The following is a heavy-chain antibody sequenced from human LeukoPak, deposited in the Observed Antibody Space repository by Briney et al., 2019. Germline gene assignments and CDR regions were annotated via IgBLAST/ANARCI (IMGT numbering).Heavy chain of an antibody. J-gene: IGHJ6*03. Sequence: NPSETLSLTCAVYGGSFSGYYWSWIRQPPGKGLEWIGEINHSGSTNYNPSLTSRVTISVDTSKNQFSLKLSSVTAADTAVYYCARARGYSYGFIGLYYYYMDVWGKGTTVTVSS. CDR2: INHSGST. V-gene: IGHV4-34*01. CDR1: GGSFSGYY. D-gene: IGHD5-18*01. CDR3: ARARGYSYGFIGLYYYYMDV.